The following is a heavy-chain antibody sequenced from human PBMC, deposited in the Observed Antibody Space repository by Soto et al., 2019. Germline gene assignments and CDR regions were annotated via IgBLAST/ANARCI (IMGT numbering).Heavy chain of an antibody. CDR3: TKVDAVSVVYAIDN. D-gene: IGHD2-8*02. J-gene: IGHJ4*02. V-gene: IGHV3-23*01. Sequence: GGSLRLSCAASGFTLSNYAMTWVRQAPGKGLEWVSSISGNDGPTYYADSVKGRFTISRDTSKNTLYLQMNSLRAEDTAVYYCTKVDAVSVVYAIDNWGQGTLVTVSS. CDR2: ISGNDGPT. CDR1: GFTLSNYA.